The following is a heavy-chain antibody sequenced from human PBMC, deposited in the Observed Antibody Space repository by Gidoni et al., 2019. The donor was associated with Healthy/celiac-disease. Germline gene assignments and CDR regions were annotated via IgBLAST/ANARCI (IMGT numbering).Heavy chain of an antibody. V-gene: IGHV1-69*02. D-gene: IGHD5-12*01. Sequence: QVQLVQSGAEVKKPGASVKVSCKASGGTFSSYTISWVRQAPGQGLEWMGRIIPILGLANYAQKFQGRVTITADQSTRTAYMELSSLRSEDTAVYYCARMLGVATDSDYWGQGTLVTVSS. J-gene: IGHJ4*02. CDR3: ARMLGVATDSDY. CDR2: IIPILGLA. CDR1: GGTFSSYT.